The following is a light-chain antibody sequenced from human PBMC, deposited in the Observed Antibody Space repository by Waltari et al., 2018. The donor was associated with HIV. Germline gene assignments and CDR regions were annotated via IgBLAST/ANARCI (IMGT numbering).Light chain of an antibody. Sequence: QSVLTQPPSVSGAPGQRVTISCTGSSSKIGAGYDVHWYQQLPGTAPKLLIYGNSNRPSGVPDRFSCSKSGTSASLAITGLQAEDEADYYCQSYDSSLSGWVFGGGTKLTVL. CDR2: GNS. J-gene: IGLJ3*02. CDR3: QSYDSSLSGWV. V-gene: IGLV1-40*01. CDR1: SSKIGAGYD.